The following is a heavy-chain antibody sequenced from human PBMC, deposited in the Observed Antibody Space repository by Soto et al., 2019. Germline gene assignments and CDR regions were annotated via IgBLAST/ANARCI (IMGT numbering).Heavy chain of an antibody. CDR3: AREGGRDFWSGYYTGNWFDP. CDR2: ISSSSSYI. V-gene: IGHV3-21*01. J-gene: IGHJ5*02. D-gene: IGHD3-3*01. CDR1: GFTFSSYS. Sequence: GGSLRLSCAASGFTFSSYSMNWVRQAPGKGLEWVSSISSSSSYIYYADSVKGRFTISRDNAKNSLYLQMNSLGAEDTAVYYCAREGGRDFWSGYYTGNWFDPWGQGTLVTVSS.